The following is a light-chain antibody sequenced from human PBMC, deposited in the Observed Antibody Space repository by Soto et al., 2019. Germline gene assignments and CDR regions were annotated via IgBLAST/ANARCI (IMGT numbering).Light chain of an antibody. J-gene: IGKJ5*01. CDR3: QQSYSTLIN. Sequence: DMQMSQSPSTLCASVGDRVTMTFRVSQSISNYLNWYQQKPGKAPKLLIYAASTLQSGVPSRFSGSGSGTDFTLTISSLQPEDFATYYCQQSYSTLINFGQGTRLEIK. V-gene: IGKV1-39*01. CDR1: QSISNY. CDR2: AAS.